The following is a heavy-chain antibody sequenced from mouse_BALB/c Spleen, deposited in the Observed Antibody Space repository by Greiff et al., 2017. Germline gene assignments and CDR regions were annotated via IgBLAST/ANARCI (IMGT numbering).Heavy chain of an antibody. Sequence: EVKLMESGPGLVKPSQSLSLTCSVTGYSITSGYYWNWIRQFPGNKLEWMGYISYDGSNNYNPSLKNRISITRDTSKNQFFLKLNSVTTEDTATYYCARGAMGYGFAYWGQGTLVTVSA. CDR2: ISYDGSN. J-gene: IGHJ3*01. V-gene: IGHV3-6*02. CDR1: GYSITSGYY. D-gene: IGHD3-1*01. CDR3: ARGAMGYGFAY.